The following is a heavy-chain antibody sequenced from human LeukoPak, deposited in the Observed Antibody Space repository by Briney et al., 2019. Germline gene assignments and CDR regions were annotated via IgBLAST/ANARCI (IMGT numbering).Heavy chain of an antibody. CDR3: ARVLEAAAFDY. J-gene: IGHJ4*02. D-gene: IGHD3-3*01. CDR2: ISSSSRYT. CDR1: GFTFSSYE. V-gene: IGHV3-21*01. Sequence: GGSLRLSCAASGFTFSSYEMNWVRQAPGKGLEWVSSISSSSRYTYYADSVKGRFTISRDNAKNSLFLQMNSLRAEDTAVYYCARVLEAAAFDYWGQGTLVTVSS.